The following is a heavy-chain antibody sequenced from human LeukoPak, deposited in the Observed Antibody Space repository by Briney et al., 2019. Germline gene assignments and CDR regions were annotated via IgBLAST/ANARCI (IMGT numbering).Heavy chain of an antibody. J-gene: IGHJ4*02. CDR1: GFTFSSYW. CDR2: IKQDGSEK. CDR3: ARTPRARYFDY. V-gene: IGHV3-7*01. Sequence: GGSLRLSCAASGFTFSSYWISWVRQAPGKGLEWVANIKQDGSEKYYVDSVKGRFTISRDNAKNSLYLQMNSLRAEDTAVYYCARTPRARYFDYWGQGTLVTVSS. D-gene: IGHD1-14*01.